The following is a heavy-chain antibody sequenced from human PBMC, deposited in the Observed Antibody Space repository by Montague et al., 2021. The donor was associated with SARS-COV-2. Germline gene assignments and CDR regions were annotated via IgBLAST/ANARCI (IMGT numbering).Heavy chain of an antibody. CDR1: GFTVSSYA. D-gene: IGHD4-17*01. Sequence: SLRLSCAASGFTVSSYAMHWVRQAPGKGLEWVAVISYDGSNKYYADSVKGRFTISRDNSKNTLYLQMNSLRAEDTAVYYCAREESGDYGFDYWGQGTLVTVSS. V-gene: IGHV3-30-3*01. CDR3: AREESGDYGFDY. J-gene: IGHJ4*02. CDR2: ISYDGSNK.